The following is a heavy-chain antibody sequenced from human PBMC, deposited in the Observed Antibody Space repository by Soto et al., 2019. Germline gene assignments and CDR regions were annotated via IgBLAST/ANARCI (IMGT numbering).Heavy chain of an antibody. V-gene: IGHV3-21*01. J-gene: IGHJ4*02. CDR1: GFTFSTYS. CDR3: ARVDYYERGYFDY. CDR2: ISTSNTYI. Sequence: GSLRLSCAASGFTFSTYSLGWVRQAPGKGLEWVSYISTSNTYIYYEDSVKGRFTISRDNAKNSLYLQMNSLRAEDTAVYYCARVDYYERGYFDYWGQGALVTVSS. D-gene: IGHD3-22*01.